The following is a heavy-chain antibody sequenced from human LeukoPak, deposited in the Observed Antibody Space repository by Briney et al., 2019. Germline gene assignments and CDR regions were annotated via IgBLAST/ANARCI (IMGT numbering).Heavy chain of an antibody. J-gene: IGHJ3*02. CDR2: INPNSGGT. CDR3: ARGSRIVVVPAAMLGDAFDI. CDR1: GYTFSGYY. D-gene: IGHD2-2*01. Sequence: ASVTVSCTASGYTFSGYYMHWVRQAPGQGLEWMGWINPNSGGTNYAQTFEGRVTMTRDTSISTAYMELSRLRSDDTAVYYCARGSRIVVVPAAMLGDAFDIWGQGTMVTVSS. V-gene: IGHV1-2*02.